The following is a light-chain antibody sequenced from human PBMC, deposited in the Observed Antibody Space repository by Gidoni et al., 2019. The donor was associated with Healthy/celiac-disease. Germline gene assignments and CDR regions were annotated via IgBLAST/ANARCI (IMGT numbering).Light chain of an antibody. V-gene: IGKV3-15*01. CDR3: QQYNNWPHLT. Sequence: ELVMTQSPATLSVSPGESATLSCRASQRVSSNLAWYQQKPGQAPRLLIYGASTRATGIPARFSGSGSGTEFTLTISSLQSEDFAVYYCQQYNNWPHLTFGGGTKVEIK. J-gene: IGKJ4*01. CDR1: QRVSSN. CDR2: GAS.